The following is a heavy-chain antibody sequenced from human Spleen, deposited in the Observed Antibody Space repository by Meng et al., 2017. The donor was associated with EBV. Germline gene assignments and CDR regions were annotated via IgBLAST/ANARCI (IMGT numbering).Heavy chain of an antibody. CDR2: IFSMFGTT. J-gene: IGHJ4*02. D-gene: IGHD3-3*01. V-gene: IGHV1-69*06. Sequence: QGQLVQSGAEVKKPGSSVTVSCKASGGSISSYAVSWVRQAPGQGLEWMAGIFSMFGTTNNTQKFQGRVTVTADRSTNTAYMELSSLRSEDTAVYYCAIGITFFGVVRSWGQGTLVTVSS. CDR1: GGSISSYA. CDR3: AIGITFFGVVRS.